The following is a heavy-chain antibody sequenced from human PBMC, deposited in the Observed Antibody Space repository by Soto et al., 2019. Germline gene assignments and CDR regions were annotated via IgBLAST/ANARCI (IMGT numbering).Heavy chain of an antibody. CDR2: IIPIFGTA. D-gene: IGHD3-3*01. CDR1: GGTFSSYA. Sequence: SVKVSCKASGGTFSSYAISWVRQAPGQGLEWMGGIIPIFGTANYAQKFQGRVTITADESTSTAYMELSSLRSEDTAVYYCSRVAKLRFLEWFPPYYFDYWGQGILVTVSS. CDR3: SRVAKLRFLEWFPPYYFDY. V-gene: IGHV1-69*13. J-gene: IGHJ4*02.